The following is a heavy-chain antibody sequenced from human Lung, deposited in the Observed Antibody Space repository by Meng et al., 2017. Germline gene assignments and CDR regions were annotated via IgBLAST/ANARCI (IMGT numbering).Heavy chain of an antibody. J-gene: IGHJ5*02. V-gene: IGHV1-18*01. Sequence: QVQLVQSGDEVKKPGALVKVSCKASGYTFTSYGISWVRQAPGQGLEWMGWISGYNGNTNYAQKFQGRVTMTTDTSTSTAYMELRSLRSDDTAVYYCARDRYCSTTSCTGWFDPWGQGTLVTVSS. CDR3: ARDRYCSTTSCTGWFDP. D-gene: IGHD2-2*01. CDR1: GYTFTSYG. CDR2: ISGYNGNT.